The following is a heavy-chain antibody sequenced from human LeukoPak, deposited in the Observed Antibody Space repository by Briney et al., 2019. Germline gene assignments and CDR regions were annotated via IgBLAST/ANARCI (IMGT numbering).Heavy chain of an antibody. J-gene: IGHJ6*04. V-gene: IGHV1-69*01. CDR3: ATSPLYYDILTGKEMDV. CDR2: IIPIFGTA. D-gene: IGHD3-9*01. Sequence: SVKVSCKASGGTFSSYAISWVRQAPGQGLEWMGGIIPIFGTANYAQKFQGRVTITADESTSTAYMELSSLRSEDTAVYYCATSPLYYDILTGKEMDVWGKGTTVTVSS. CDR1: GGTFSSYA.